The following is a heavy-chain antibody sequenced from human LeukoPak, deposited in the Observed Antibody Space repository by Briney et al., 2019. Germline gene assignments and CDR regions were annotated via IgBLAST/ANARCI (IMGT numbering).Heavy chain of an antibody. Sequence: GGSLRLSCAASKFTFSHFGMHWVRQAPGKGLEWVAAIWNDGSGQYYAESVKGRFTVARDNSHNTLHLQMNSLRPEDTAVYYCAKDAQRGFDYSNSLENWGQGTLVIVSS. V-gene: IGHV3-33*06. CDR2: IWNDGSGQ. CDR3: AKDAQRGFDYSNSLEN. D-gene: IGHD4-11*01. J-gene: IGHJ4*02. CDR1: KFTFSHFG.